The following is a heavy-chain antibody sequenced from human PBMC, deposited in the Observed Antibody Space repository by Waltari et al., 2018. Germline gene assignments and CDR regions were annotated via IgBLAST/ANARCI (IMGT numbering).Heavy chain of an antibody. CDR1: GFRFSSYE. D-gene: IGHD2-2*01. J-gene: IGHJ6*02. Sequence: QLVESGRGLVQPGGSLRLACAASGFRFSSYEMTWVRQAPGNGMEWISYISDSDNSKFYAESVKGRFIVSRDNAKNSLHLEMNSLRVEDTATYYCVRDGLGSGRTRVDVWGQGTTVIVSS. V-gene: IGHV3-48*03. CDR3: VRDGLGSGRTRVDV. CDR2: ISDSDNSK.